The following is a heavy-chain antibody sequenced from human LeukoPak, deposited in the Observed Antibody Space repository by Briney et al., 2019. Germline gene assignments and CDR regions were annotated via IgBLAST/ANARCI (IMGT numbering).Heavy chain of an antibody. Sequence: PGGSLRLSCAASGFTFSSYWMSWVRQAPGKGLEWVGRTRSKANNYATAYGASVKGRFTISRDDSKNTAYLQMNSLKTEDTAVYYCTRPYIGGWYWGQGTLVTVSS. D-gene: IGHD6-19*01. V-gene: IGHV3-73*01. CDR2: TRSKANNYAT. J-gene: IGHJ4*02. CDR3: TRPYIGGWY. CDR1: GFTFSSYW.